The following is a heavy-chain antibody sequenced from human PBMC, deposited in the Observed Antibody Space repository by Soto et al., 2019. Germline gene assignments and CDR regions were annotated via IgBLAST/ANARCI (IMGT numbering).Heavy chain of an antibody. CDR3: TTAGSYYYGSGSYDY. CDR2: IKSKTDGGTT. D-gene: IGHD3-10*01. V-gene: IGHV3-15*01. Sequence: GGSLRLSCAASGFTFSNAWMSWVRQAPGRGLEWVGRIKSKTDGGTTDYAAPVKGRFTISRDDSKNTLYLQMNSLKTEDTAVYYCTTAGSYYYGSGSYDYWGQGTLVTVSS. CDR1: GFTFSNAW. J-gene: IGHJ4*02.